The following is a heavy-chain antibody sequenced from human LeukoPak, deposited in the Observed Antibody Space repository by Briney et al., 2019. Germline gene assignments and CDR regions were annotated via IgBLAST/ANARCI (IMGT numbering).Heavy chain of an antibody. CDR3: ARDRNSGSYFDY. V-gene: IGHV3-53*05. Sequence: GGSLRLSCAASGFTVRNNYMSWVRQAPGKGLQWVSIIYFDGNTYYADSVKGRFTISRDNSKNTLYLQMNSLRAEDTAVYYCARDRNSGSYFDYWGQGTLVTVSS. CDR1: GFTVRNNY. J-gene: IGHJ4*02. D-gene: IGHD1-26*01. CDR2: IYFDGNT.